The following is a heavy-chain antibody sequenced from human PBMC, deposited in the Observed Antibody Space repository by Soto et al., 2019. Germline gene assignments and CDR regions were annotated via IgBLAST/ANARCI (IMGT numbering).Heavy chain of an antibody. V-gene: IGHV1-69*06. J-gene: IGHJ4*01. D-gene: IGHD5-12*01. CDR1: GGLISKYS. Sequence: QVQLVQSGAEVRKPGSSVKVSCKTSGGLISKYSFNWVRQAPGQALEWMGGVLPISGSTDYAQKFQGRLTITADRSTSTVYMELSRLRSDDTANYYCATIRVRGGPLRFEDGGQGMLISVSS. CDR2: VLPISGST. CDR3: ATIRVRGGPLRFED.